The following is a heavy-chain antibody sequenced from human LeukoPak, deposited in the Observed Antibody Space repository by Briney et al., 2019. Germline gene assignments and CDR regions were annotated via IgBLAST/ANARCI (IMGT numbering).Heavy chain of an antibody. D-gene: IGHD2-2*01. V-gene: IGHV3-23*01. CDR2: ISHTGGTT. CDR3: ARDQLAFDY. J-gene: IGHJ4*02. Sequence: GGTLRLSCAASGFTFSTYDMSWVRQAPGKGLEWVSGISHTGGTTNYADSVKGRFTISRDNSKNTLYLQMNSLRAEDTAVYYCARDQLAFDYWGQGTLVTVSS. CDR1: GFTFSTYD.